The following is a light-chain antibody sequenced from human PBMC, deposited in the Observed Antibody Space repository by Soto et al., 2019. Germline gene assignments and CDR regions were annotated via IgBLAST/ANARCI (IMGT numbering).Light chain of an antibody. CDR2: DVS. CDR3: SSYTSSSTPYVV. J-gene: IGLJ2*01. CDR1: SSDVGGYNY. Sequence: QSVLTQPASVSGSPGQSITISCTGTSSDVGGYNYVSWYQQHPGKAPKLMIYDVSNRPSGVSNRFSGSKSGNTASLTISGLQAEDEAHYYCSSYTSSSTPYVVFGGGTKVTVL. V-gene: IGLV2-14*01.